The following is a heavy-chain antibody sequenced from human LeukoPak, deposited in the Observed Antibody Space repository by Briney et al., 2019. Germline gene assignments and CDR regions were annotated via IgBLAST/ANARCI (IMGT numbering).Heavy chain of an antibody. J-gene: IGHJ4*02. V-gene: IGHV3-23*01. D-gene: IGHD1-26*01. Sequence: PGGSLRLSCAASGFTFSNYAMSWVRQAPGKGLEWVSVISGSGGSTYYVDSVQGRFTISRDNSKNTLFLQMDSLRAEDTAVYYCARVIVGAILFDYWGQGTLVTVSS. CDR3: ARVIVGAILFDY. CDR1: GFTFSNYA. CDR2: ISGSGGST.